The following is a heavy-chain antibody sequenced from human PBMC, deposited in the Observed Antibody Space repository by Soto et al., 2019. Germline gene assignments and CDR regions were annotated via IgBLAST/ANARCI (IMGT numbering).Heavy chain of an antibody. Sequence: QVQLVQSGAEVKKPGASVKVSCKASGDTFIKYDINWVRQATGQGLGWMGWMNPSNGNAGYAQNFRGRVTMTSNPSITTAYMELSGLRYEDTAVYYCARRKERSGPNYFDVLGQGTLVTVSS. D-gene: IGHD6-25*01. J-gene: IGHJ4*02. CDR1: GDTFIKYD. V-gene: IGHV1-8*01. CDR2: MNPSNGNA. CDR3: ARRKERSGPNYFDV.